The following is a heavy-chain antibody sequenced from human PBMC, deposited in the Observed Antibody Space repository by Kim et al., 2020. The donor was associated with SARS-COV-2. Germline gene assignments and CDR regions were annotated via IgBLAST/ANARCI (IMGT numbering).Heavy chain of an antibody. CDR3: AKVEYYHSPYYYGMDV. V-gene: IGHV3-30*02. J-gene: IGHJ6*02. Sequence: SVKGRFPISRDNSKNTVYLQMNSLRAEDTAVYYCAKVEYYHSPYYYGMDVWGQGTTVTVSS. D-gene: IGHD1-26*01.